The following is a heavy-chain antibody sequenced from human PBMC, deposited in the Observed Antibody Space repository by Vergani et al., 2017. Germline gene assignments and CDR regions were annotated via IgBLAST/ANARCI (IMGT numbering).Heavy chain of an antibody. CDR2: IYYSGST. CDR3: ARTSYCSSTSCSARWFDP. V-gene: IGHV4-61*01. D-gene: IGHD2-2*01. CDR1: GGSVSSGSYY. J-gene: IGHJ5*02. Sequence: QVQLQESGPGLVKPSETLSLTCTVSGGSVSSGSYYWSWIRQPPGKGLEWIGYIYYSGSTNYNPSLKSRVTISVDTSKNQFSLKLSSVTAADTAVYYCARTSYCSSTSCSARWFDPWGQGTLVTVSS.